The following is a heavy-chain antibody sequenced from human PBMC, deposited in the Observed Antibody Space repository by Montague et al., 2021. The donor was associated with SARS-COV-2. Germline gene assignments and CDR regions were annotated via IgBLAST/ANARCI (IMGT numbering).Heavy chain of an antibody. J-gene: IGHJ4*02. D-gene: IGHD4-11*01. CDR3: VRGGDYTDYGRVDY. Sequence: SETLSLTCSFSGGSISTGIYYWGWIRQPPRKGLEWIGSIYYSGNTYHNPSLKSLVTISVDTSKNQFSLRLSSVTAADTAVYYCVRGGDYTDYGRVDYWGQGTLVIVSS. CDR2: IYYSGNT. CDR1: GGSISTGIYY. V-gene: IGHV4-39*01.